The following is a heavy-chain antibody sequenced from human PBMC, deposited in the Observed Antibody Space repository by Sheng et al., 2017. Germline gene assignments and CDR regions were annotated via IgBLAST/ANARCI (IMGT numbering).Heavy chain of an antibody. CDR1: GVTVSDNY. CDR2: IYRGDTA. CDR3: ARVPVTYGHNYFDY. D-gene: IGHD4-17*01. Sequence: EMQLVESGGGLVQPGGSLRLSCEVSGVTVSDNYLSWVRHAPGKGLEWVSVIYRGDTAFYGDAVKGRFTISRDSSKNTLFLEMNSLRPEDTAVYYCARVPVTYGHNYFDYWGQGALVTVSS. V-gene: IGHV3-66*02. J-gene: IGHJ4*02.